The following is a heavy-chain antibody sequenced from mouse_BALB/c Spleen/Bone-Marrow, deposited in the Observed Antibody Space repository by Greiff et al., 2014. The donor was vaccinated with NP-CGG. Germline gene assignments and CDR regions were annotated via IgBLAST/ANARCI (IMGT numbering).Heavy chain of an antibody. CDR3: ARGRHFDV. Sequence: EVQLQQSGPELVKPGASVMISCKTSGYTFTDYTIHWVTRSLGKSLEWIGNVNPNIGGANYNQKFKGKVTLTLDKSSRTAYMELRGLTFEDSAVYYCARGRHFDVWGAGTAVTVSS. CDR1: GYTFTDYT. V-gene: IGHV1-22*01. CDR2: VNPNIGGA. J-gene: IGHJ1*01.